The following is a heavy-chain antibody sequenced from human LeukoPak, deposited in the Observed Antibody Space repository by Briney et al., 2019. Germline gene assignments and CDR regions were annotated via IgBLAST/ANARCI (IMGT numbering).Heavy chain of an antibody. CDR2: IIPIFGTA. CDR1: GGTFSSYA. Sequence: ASVKVSCKASGGTFSSYAISWVRQAPGQGLEWMGGIIPIFGTANYAQKFQGRVTITADESTSTAYMELSSLRSVDTAVYYCARLPSDIAVAGTYYFDYWGQGTLVTVPS. CDR3: ARLPSDIAVAGTYYFDY. D-gene: IGHD6-19*01. V-gene: IGHV1-69*01. J-gene: IGHJ4*02.